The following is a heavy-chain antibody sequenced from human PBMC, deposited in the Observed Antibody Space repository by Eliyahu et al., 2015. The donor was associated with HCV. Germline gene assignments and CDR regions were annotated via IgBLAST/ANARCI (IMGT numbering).Heavy chain of an antibody. CDR3: ARDIPKASIAARDDAFDI. V-gene: IGHV1-69*01. J-gene: IGHJ3*02. Sequence: QAQLVQSGAEVKKPGSSVKVSCKASGGTFSSYAISWVRQAPGQGLEWMGGIIPIFGTANYAQKFQGRVTITADESTSTAYMELSSLRSEDTAVYYCARDIPKASIAARDDAFDIWGQGTMVTVSS. D-gene: IGHD6-6*01. CDR2: IIPIFGTA. CDR1: GGTFSSYA.